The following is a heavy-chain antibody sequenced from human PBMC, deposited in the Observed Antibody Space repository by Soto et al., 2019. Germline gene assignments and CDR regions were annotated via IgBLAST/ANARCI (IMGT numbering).Heavy chain of an antibody. Sequence: QVQLVQSGAEVKKPGASVKVSCKASGYTCTTYGISWVRQAPGQGLEWMGWISAYNGNTNYAQKLQGRVTMTTDTSTSTAYMELRSLRSDDTAVYYCARDADYGGNYWYFDLWGRGTLVTVSS. CDR3: ARDADYGGNYWYFDL. J-gene: IGHJ2*01. V-gene: IGHV1-18*01. CDR1: GYTCTTYG. CDR2: ISAYNGNT. D-gene: IGHD4-17*01.